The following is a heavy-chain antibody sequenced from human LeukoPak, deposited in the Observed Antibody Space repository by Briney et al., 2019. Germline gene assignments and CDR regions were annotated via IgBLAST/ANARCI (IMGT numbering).Heavy chain of an antibody. CDR3: TTVPDYSSSWNAEYFQH. J-gene: IGHJ1*01. Sequence: PGGSLRLSCAASGFTFTNAWMSWVRQAPGKGLEWVGRIKSKTDGGTTDYAATVKGRFTISRDDSKNTLYLQMNSLKIEDTAVYYCTTVPDYSSSWNAEYFQHWGQGTLVTVSS. V-gene: IGHV3-15*01. CDR2: IKSKTDGGTT. CDR1: GFTFTNAW. D-gene: IGHD6-13*01.